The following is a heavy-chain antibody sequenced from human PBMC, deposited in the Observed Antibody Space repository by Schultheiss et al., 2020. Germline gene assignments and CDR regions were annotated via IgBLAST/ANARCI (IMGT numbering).Heavy chain of an antibody. CDR3: AREKSYGDRPTDYYGMDV. D-gene: IGHD4-17*01. CDR2: MYHSGSI. CDR1: GVLGSSYY. J-gene: IGHJ6*02. V-gene: IGHV4-59*02. Sequence: SETLSLTCTVSGVLGSSYYWSWIRQPPGMGLEWIGYMYHSGSIKYTPSLESRVSISVDTSKNQFSLKLSSVTAADTAVYYCAREKSYGDRPTDYYGMDVWGQGTTVTVSS.